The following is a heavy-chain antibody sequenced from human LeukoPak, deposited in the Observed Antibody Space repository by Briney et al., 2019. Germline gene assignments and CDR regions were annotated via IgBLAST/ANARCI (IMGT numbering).Heavy chain of an antibody. CDR2: ISGSGDST. CDR3: AKGAAGTDIYYFDY. V-gene: IGHV3-23*01. D-gene: IGHD6-13*01. Sequence: GGSLRLSCAASGFTFSSYAMSWVRQAPGKGLEWVSAISGSGDSTYYGDSVKGRFTISRDNAKNSLYLQMNSLRAEDTALYYCAKGAAGTDIYYFDYWGQGTLVTVSS. J-gene: IGHJ4*02. CDR1: GFTFSSYA.